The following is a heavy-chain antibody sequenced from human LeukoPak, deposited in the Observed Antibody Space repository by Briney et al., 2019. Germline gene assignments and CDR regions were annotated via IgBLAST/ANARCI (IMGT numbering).Heavy chain of an antibody. CDR2: IRHDGSNK. Sequence: GGSLRLSCAASGFTFSSYGMHWVRQAPGKGLEWVAFIRHDGSNKYYADSVKGRFTISRDNSKNTLYLQMNSLRAEDTAVYYCAKERRPIVGARSDYWGQGTLVTVSS. J-gene: IGHJ4*02. V-gene: IGHV3-30*02. D-gene: IGHD1-26*01. CDR1: GFTFSSYG. CDR3: AKERRPIVGARSDY.